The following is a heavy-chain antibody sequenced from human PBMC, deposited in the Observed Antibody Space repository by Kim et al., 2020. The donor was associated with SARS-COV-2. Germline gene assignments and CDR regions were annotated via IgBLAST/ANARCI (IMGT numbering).Heavy chain of an antibody. V-gene: IGHV1-8*01. D-gene: IGHD3-9*01. CDR2: MNPNSGNT. Sequence: ASVKVSCKASGYTFTSYDINWVRQATGQGLEWMGWMNPNSGNTGYAQKFQGRVTMTRNTSISTAYMELSSLRSEDTAVYYCARESGLRYFDWYVVNSGMDVWGQGTTVTVSS. CDR1: GYTFTSYD. J-gene: IGHJ6*02. CDR3: ARESGLRYFDWYVVNSGMDV.